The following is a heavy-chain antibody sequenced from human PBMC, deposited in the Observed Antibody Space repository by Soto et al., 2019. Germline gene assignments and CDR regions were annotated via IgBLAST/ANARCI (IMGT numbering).Heavy chain of an antibody. V-gene: IGHV1-69*13. CDR1: GGTFSSYA. D-gene: IGHD2-2*01. CDR3: ARTALGYCSSTSCGASKGTGYYYYGMDV. CDR2: IIPIFGTA. J-gene: IGHJ6*02. Sequence: SVKVSCKASGGTFSSYAISWVRQAPGQGLEWMGGIIPIFGTANYAQKFQGRVTITADESTSTAYMELSSLRSEDTAVYYCARTALGYCSSTSCGASKGTGYYYYGMDVWGQGTTVTVSS.